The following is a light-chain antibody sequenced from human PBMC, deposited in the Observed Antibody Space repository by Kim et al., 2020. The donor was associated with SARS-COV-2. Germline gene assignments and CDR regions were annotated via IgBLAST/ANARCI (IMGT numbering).Light chain of an antibody. Sequence: PGERATLSCRASQSVSSYLAWYQQKPGQAPRLLIYDASNRATGIPARFSGSGSGTDFTLTISSLEPEDFAVYYCQQRSNWPRSITFGQGTRLEIK. CDR1: QSVSSY. CDR2: DAS. V-gene: IGKV3-11*01. CDR3: QQRSNWPRSIT. J-gene: IGKJ5*01.